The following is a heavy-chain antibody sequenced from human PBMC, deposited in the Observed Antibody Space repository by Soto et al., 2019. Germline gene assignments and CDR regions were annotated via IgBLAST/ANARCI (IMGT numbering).Heavy chain of an antibody. CDR2: ISNSGRIT. Sequence: DLEESGGGLVKPGGSLRLSCRASGFTFSDYYMSWIRQAPGKGLEWVADISNSGRITHHADSVEGRFTIYRDNAKDSLFLQVNNLRPEDSAIYYCARDHGGGGLTLEYWGQGTLVTVSS. J-gene: IGHJ4*02. CDR3: ARDHGGGGLTLEY. V-gene: IGHV3-11*01. CDR1: GFTFSDYY. D-gene: IGHD3-16*01.